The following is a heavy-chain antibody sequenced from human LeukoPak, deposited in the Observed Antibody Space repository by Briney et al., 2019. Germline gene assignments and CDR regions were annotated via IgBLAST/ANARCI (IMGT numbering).Heavy chain of an antibody. J-gene: IGHJ4*02. CDR1: GGSLSSDY. V-gene: IGHV4-4*07. CDR3: ARDYYGSGSWLGY. Sequence: SETLSLTCTVSGGSLSSDYWSWIRQPAGKGLEWIGRMSTTGSSNYNPSLKSRVSMSGDTSKNQFSMKLSSVTAADTAVYYCARDYYGSGSWLGYWGQGTLVTVSS. D-gene: IGHD3-10*01. CDR2: MSTTGSS.